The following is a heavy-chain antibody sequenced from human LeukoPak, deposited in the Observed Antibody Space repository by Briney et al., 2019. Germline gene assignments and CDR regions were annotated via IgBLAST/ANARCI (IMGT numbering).Heavy chain of an antibody. Sequence: GGTLRLSCAASGFTFSDSWLTWVRQAPGRGLEWVADINQDGNTKSYMDFVEGRFTIFRDNPRNSMYLQISSLRAEAPPVYYSSRDPSYGARDFGGEGTRVSVFS. V-gene: IGHV3-7*01. D-gene: IGHD4-17*01. J-gene: IGHJ4*02. CDR2: INQDGNTK. CDR3: SRDPSYGARDF. CDR1: GFTFSDSW.